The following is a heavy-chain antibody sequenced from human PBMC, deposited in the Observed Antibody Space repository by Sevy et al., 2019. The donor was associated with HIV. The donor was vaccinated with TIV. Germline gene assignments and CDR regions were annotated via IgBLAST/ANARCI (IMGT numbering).Heavy chain of an antibody. V-gene: IGHV3-23*01. D-gene: IGHD2-21*02. J-gene: IGHJ5*02. CDR2: ISGSGGST. CDR3: AKELAYCGGDCYSGWFDP. Sequence: GGSLRLSCAASGFTFSSYAMSWVRQAPGKGLGWVSAISGSGGSTYYADSVKGRFTISRDNSKNTLYLQMNSLRAEDTAVYYCAKELAYCGGDCYSGWFDPWGQGTLVTVSS. CDR1: GFTFSSYA.